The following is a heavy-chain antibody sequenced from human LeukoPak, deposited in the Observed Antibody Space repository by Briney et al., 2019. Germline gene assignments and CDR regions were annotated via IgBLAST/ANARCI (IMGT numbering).Heavy chain of an antibody. CDR3: ASSGDYTYYYYGMDV. CDR1: GGSISSGGYY. Sequence: SQTLSLTCTVSGGSISSGGYYWSWIRQHPGKGLEWIGYIYYSGSTYYNPSLKSRVTISVDTSKNQFSLELSSVTAADTAVYYCASSGDYTYYYYGMDVWGQGTTVTVSS. D-gene: IGHD4-17*01. V-gene: IGHV4-31*03. CDR2: IYYSGST. J-gene: IGHJ6*02.